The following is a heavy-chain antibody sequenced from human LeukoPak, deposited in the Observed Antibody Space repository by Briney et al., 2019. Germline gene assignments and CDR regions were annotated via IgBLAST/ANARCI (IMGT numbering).Heavy chain of an antibody. J-gene: IGHJ4*02. V-gene: IGHV4-39*01. CDR2: IYYSGST. Sequence: SETLSLTCTVSGGSISSSSYYWGWIRQPPGKGLEWIGSIYYSGSTYYNPSLKSRVTISVDTSKNQFSLKLSSVTAADTAVYYCARHTRLWYFDYWGQGTLVTVSP. D-gene: IGHD2-21*01. CDR3: ARHTRLWYFDY. CDR1: GGSISSSSYY.